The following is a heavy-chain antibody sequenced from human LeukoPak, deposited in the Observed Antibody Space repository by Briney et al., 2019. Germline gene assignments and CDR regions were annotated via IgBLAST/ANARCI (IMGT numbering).Heavy chain of an antibody. CDR1: GFTFSSYA. Sequence: PGGSLRLSCAASGFTFSSYAMSWVRQAPGKGLEWVSAISGSGGSTYYADSVKGRFTISRDNSKNTLYLQMNSLRAEATAVYYYAEWRTSCYSWFDPWGQGTLVTVSS. D-gene: IGHD2-2*01. V-gene: IGHV3-23*01. J-gene: IGHJ5*02. CDR3: AEWRTSCYSWFDP. CDR2: ISGSGGST.